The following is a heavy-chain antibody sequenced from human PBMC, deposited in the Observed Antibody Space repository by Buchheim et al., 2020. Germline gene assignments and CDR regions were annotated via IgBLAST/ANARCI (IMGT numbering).Heavy chain of an antibody. J-gene: IGHJ4*02. CDR3: ARVGVVVVAATGLVDY. CDR1: GFTFSSYA. CDR2: ISYDGSNK. Sequence: QVQLVESGGGVDQPGRSLRLSCAASGFTFSSYAMHWVRQAPGKGLEWVAVISYDGSNKYYADSVKGRFTISRDNSKNTLYLQMNSLRAEDTAVYYCARVGVVVVAATGLVDYWGQGTL. V-gene: IGHV3-30-3*01. D-gene: IGHD2-15*01.